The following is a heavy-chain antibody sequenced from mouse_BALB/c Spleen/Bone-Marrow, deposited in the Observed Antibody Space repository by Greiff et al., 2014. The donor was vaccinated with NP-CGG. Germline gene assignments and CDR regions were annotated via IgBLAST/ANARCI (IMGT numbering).Heavy chain of an antibody. D-gene: IGHD1-1*01. V-gene: IGHV1-14*01. CDR1: GYTFTSYI. CDR2: INPYNDDT. Sequence: VQLKESGPELVKPGASEKMSCKASGYTFTSYIMHWVKQKPGQGLEWIGYINPYNDDTKYNEKFKGKATLTSDKSTSTAYMELSSLTSEDSAVYYCARSYGSPFDYWGQGTTLTVSS. CDR3: ARSYGSPFDY. J-gene: IGHJ2*01.